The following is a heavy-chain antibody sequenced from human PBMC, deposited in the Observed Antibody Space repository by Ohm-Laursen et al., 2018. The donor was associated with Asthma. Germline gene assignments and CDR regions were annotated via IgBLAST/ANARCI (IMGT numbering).Heavy chain of an antibody. D-gene: IGHD5-12*01. CDR3: AKELSGYSGYAFDY. V-gene: IGHV3-30*04. CDR2: ISYDGSNK. Sequence: SLRLSCAASGFTFSSYAMHWVSQAPGKGLEWVAVISYDGSNKYYADSVKGRFTISRDNSKNTLYLQMNSLRAEDTAVYYCAKELSGYSGYAFDYWGQGTLVTVSS. J-gene: IGHJ4*02. CDR1: GFTFSSYA.